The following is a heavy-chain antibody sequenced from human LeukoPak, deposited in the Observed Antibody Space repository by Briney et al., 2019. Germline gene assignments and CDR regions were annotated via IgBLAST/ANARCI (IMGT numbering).Heavy chain of an antibody. J-gene: IGHJ4*02. CDR2: ITDSGGST. CDR1: VYTFSSYA. V-gene: IGHV3-23*01. D-gene: IGHD3-16*01. CDR3: AKGSANARPYYFDC. Sequence: PGGSLRLSCAASVYTFSSYAMSWVPHAPGKGLEWVSAITDSGGSTYHADFVKGRFTISRDNSKNTLYLQMNSLRAEDTAVYYCAKGSANARPYYFDCWGQGTLVTVSS.